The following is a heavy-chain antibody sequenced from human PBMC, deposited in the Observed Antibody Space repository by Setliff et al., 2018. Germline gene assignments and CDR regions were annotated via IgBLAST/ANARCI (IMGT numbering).Heavy chain of an antibody. CDR2: IYYSGST. Sequence: ASETLSLTCSVSGVSLTSSHFYWSWIRQHPGKGLEWIGYIYYSGSTYYNPSLKSRVTISVDTSKNQFSLKLNSVTAADTAVYYCARVPRFTDTRNAFDIWGQGTMVTVSS. D-gene: IGHD5-18*01. CDR1: GVSLTSSHFY. CDR3: ARVPRFTDTRNAFDI. V-gene: IGHV4-31*03. J-gene: IGHJ3*02.